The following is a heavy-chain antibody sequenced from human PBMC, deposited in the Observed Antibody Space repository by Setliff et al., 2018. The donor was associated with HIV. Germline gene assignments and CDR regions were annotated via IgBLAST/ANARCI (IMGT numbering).Heavy chain of an antibody. CDR2: IYTSGST. CDR1: GGIISSDSFF. V-gene: IGHV4-61*03. Sequence: NPSETLSLTCTVSGGIISSDSFFWSWIRQPPGKGLEWIGYIYTSGSTNYNPSLKSRVTISKDTSKNHFSLKLTSVTAADTAVYYCARGLTRGGYYYYFYMDVWGKGTTVTVSS. J-gene: IGHJ6*03. D-gene: IGHD7-27*01. CDR3: ARGLTRGGYYYYFYMDV.